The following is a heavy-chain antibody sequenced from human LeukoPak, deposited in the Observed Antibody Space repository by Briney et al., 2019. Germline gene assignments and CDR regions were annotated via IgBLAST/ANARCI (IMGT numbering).Heavy chain of an antibody. CDR1: GFTFSSYA. Sequence: GGSLRLSCAASGFTFSSYAMSWVRQAPGKGLEWVSTISGSGGSTYYADSVKGRFTISRDNSKNTLYLQMNSLRAEDTAVYYCAKALWEGFYSPRAFDIWGQGTMVTVSS. J-gene: IGHJ3*02. CDR3: AKALWEGFYSPRAFDI. D-gene: IGHD1-26*01. CDR2: ISGSGGST. V-gene: IGHV3-23*01.